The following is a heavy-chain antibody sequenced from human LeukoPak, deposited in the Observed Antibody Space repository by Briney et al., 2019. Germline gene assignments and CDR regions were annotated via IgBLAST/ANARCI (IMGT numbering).Heavy chain of an antibody. Sequence: SETLSLTCAVYGGSFSGYYWSWIRQPPGKGLEWIGEINHSGSTNYNPSLKSRVTISVDTSKNQFSLKLSSVTAADTAVYYCARGGRGVWFGEPPLIFFDYWGQGTLVTVSS. V-gene: IGHV4-34*01. D-gene: IGHD3-10*01. CDR3: ARGGRGVWFGEPPLIFFDY. CDR1: GGSFSGYY. J-gene: IGHJ4*02. CDR2: INHSGST.